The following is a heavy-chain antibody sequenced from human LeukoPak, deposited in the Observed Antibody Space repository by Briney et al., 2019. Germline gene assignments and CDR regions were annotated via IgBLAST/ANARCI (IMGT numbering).Heavy chain of an antibody. V-gene: IGHV3-30*03. CDR3: AGGWYFFDY. D-gene: IGHD2-15*01. Sequence: PGRSLRLSCAASGFSFSSYGMHWVRQAPGKGLEWVAGISDDGSNEYYADSVRGRFTISRDNSKNMLYLQMNSMRAEDTAVYYCAGGWYFFDYCGQGTLVIVSS. J-gene: IGHJ4*02. CDR1: GFSFSSYG. CDR2: ISDDGSNE.